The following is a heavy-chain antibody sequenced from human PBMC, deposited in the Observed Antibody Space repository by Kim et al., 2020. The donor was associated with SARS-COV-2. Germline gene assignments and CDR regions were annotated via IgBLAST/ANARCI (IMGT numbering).Heavy chain of an antibody. Sequence: GSLRLSCAASGFTFSSYAMSWVRQAPGKGLEWVSGISGSGGSTYYADSVKGRFTISRDNSKNTLYLQMNSLRAEDTAVYYCAKGGYDSGSYYRVLFDYWGQGTLVTVSS. D-gene: IGHD3-10*01. J-gene: IGHJ4*02. CDR3: AKGGYDSGSYYRVLFDY. CDR2: ISGSGGST. CDR1: GFTFSSYA. V-gene: IGHV3-23*01.